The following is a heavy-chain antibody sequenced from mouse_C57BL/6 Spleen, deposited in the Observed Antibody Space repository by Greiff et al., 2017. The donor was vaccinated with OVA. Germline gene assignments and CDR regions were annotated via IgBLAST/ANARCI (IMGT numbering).Heavy chain of an antibody. J-gene: IGHJ3*01. CDR2: LSYDGSN. CDR1: GYSITSGYY. Sequence: EVQLQESGPGLVKPSQSLSLTCSVSGYSITSGYYWNWIRQFPGNKLEWMGYLSYDGSNNYNPSLKNRITITRDTSKNQFFLKLNSVTTEDTATYYCARHDGYYPFAYWGQGTLVTVSA. D-gene: IGHD2-3*01. CDR3: ARHDGYYPFAY. V-gene: IGHV3-6*01.